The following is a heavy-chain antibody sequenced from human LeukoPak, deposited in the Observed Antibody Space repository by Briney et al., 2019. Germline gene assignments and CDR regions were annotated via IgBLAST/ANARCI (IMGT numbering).Heavy chain of an antibody. J-gene: IGHJ4*02. CDR3: ARDLNYVTLGYDILADVGYYFDY. Sequence: EASVKVSCKASGYTFTMYGISWVRQAPGQGLKWLGWISPHNGNTKYAQDLQGRVSMTTDTSTSTAYLELRSLRSDDTAIYYCARDLNYVTLGYDILADVGYYFDYWGQGSLVTVSS. CDR1: GYTFTMYG. CDR2: ISPHNGNT. D-gene: IGHD3-9*01. V-gene: IGHV1-18*01.